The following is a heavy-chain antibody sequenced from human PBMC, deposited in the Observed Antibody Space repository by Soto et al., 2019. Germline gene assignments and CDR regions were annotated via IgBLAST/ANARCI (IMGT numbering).Heavy chain of an antibody. CDR2: IWYDGSNK. CDR1: GFTFSSYG. CDR3: ARPYYYYYRAV. Sequence: QVQLVESGGGVVQPGRSLRLSCAASGFTFSSYGMHWVRQAPGKGLEWVAVIWYDGSNKYYADSVKGRFTISRDNSKNTLYLKITTLRAEHTAVFYCARPYYYYYRAVWPKGTPVTVS. V-gene: IGHV3-33*01. J-gene: IGHJ6*03.